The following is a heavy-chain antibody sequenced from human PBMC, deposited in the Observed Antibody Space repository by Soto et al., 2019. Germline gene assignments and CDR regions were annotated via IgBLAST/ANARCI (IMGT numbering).Heavy chain of an antibody. CDR2: IYPGDSDT. V-gene: IGHV5-51*01. CDR1: GYSFRNFW. J-gene: IGHJ4*02. D-gene: IGHD3-3*01. CDR3: VRQFGVSPDH. Sequence: PGESLKISCKGSGYSFRNFWIGWVRQMPGKGLEWMGIIYPGDSDTTYSPSFQGRVTISVDMSISTAYLQWSSLKASDSAIYYCVRQFGVSPDHWGQGTLVTVSS.